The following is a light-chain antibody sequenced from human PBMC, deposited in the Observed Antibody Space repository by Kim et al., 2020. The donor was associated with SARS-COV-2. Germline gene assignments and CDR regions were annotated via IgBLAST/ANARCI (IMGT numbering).Light chain of an antibody. J-gene: IGLJ1*01. CDR3: SSYGGSNNLYV. CDR2: EVS. Sequence: QSVTISCTGTSSDVGGSNYVTWYQQHPGKAPKLMIYEVSKRPSGVPDRFSGSKSGNTASLTVSGLQAEDEADYYCSSYGGSNNLYVFGTGTKVTVL. V-gene: IGLV2-8*01. CDR1: SSDVGGSNY.